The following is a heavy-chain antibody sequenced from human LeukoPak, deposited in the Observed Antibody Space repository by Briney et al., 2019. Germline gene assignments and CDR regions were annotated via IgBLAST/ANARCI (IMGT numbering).Heavy chain of an antibody. CDR1: GFSLSTSGMR. D-gene: IGHD6-19*01. Sequence: SGPTLVNPXQTLTLTCTFSGFSLSTSGMRVSWIRQPPGKALEWLARIDWDDDKFYSTSLKTRLTISKDTSKNQVVLTMTNMDPVDTATYYCARGWYGFWFDPWGQGTLVTVSS. V-gene: IGHV2-70*04. J-gene: IGHJ5*02. CDR3: ARGWYGFWFDP. CDR2: IDWDDDK.